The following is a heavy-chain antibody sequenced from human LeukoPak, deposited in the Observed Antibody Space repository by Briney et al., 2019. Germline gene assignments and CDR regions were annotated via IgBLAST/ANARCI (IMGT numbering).Heavy chain of an antibody. CDR3: AKDKGRNYDDSSGYSLRGFES. CDR1: GFTFSSQA. J-gene: IGHJ5*01. CDR2: ISGSGTST. Sequence: GGSLRLPCAASGFTFSSQAMRWVRQAAGEGLECDSAISGSGTSTYYADSVTGRLTISRDNSKQTLYPQMNSQRAEDPAVYYCAKDKGRNYDDSSGYSLRGFESWGQGTLVTVSS. V-gene: IGHV3-23*01. D-gene: IGHD3-22*01.